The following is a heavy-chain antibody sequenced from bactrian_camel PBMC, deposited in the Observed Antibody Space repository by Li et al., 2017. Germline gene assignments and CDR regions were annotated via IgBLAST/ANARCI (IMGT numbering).Heavy chain of an antibody. V-gene: IGHV3S1*01. Sequence: HVQLVESGGGLVQSGGSLRLSCATSGFEFSNSYMHWVRQVPGKGLEWVSTINLGGARTYYRDSVKGRFTISRDNTRNTLILQMNSLKTEDTAVYYCATAVYSLGVEFAYWGKGTQVTVS. D-gene: IGHD3*01. CDR1: GFEFSNSY. CDR2: INLGGART. J-gene: IGHJ7*01.